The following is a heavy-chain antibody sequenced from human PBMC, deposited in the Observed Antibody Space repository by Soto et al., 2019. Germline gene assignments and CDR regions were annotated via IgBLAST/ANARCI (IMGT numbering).Heavy chain of an antibody. CDR1: GFTISSYW. V-gene: IGHV3-74*01. J-gene: IGHJ5*02. D-gene: IGHD2-15*01. CDR3: ETATAATGRAQFDP. CDR2: INSDGSST. Sequence: PGESLKISCAASGFTISSYWMYWVRQVPGKGLVWVSRINSDGSSTNYADSVKGRFTVSRDNAENTLDLQMNSLRAEDTALYYCETATAATGRAQFDPWGHGTVARVSS.